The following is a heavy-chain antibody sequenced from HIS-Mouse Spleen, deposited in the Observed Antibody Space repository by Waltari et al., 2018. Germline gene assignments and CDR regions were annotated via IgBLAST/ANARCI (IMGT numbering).Heavy chain of an antibody. J-gene: IGHJ4*02. D-gene: IGHD7-27*01. CDR1: GYTFTCSY. CDR2: INPNRGGT. Sequence: QVQLVQSGAEVRKPGASVKVSCTASGYTFTCSYMPWVRQAPGQGLEWRGWINPNRGGTNYAQKFQGRVTMTRDTSISTAYMELSRLRSDDTAVYYCARDQLGGFDYWGQGTLVTVSS. CDR3: ARDQLGGFDY. V-gene: IGHV1-2*02.